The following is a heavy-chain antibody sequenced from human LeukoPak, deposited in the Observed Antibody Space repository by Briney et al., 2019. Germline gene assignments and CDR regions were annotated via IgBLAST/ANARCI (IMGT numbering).Heavy chain of an antibody. CDR3: ARRRMVRGVIITTHAFDI. CDR2: INPNSGGT. J-gene: IGHJ3*02. Sequence: ASVKVSCMASGYTFTGYYMHWVRQAPGQGLEWMGWINPNSGGTNYAQKFQGRVTMTRDTSISTAYMELSRLRSDDTAVYYCARRRMVRGVIITTHAFDIWGQGTMVTVSS. V-gene: IGHV1-2*02. D-gene: IGHD3-10*01. CDR1: GYTFTGYY.